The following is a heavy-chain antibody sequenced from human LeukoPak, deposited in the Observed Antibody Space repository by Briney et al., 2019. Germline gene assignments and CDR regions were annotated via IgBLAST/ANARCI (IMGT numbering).Heavy chain of an antibody. CDR2: IKQDGSEE. V-gene: IGHV3-7*04. Sequence: GGSLRLSCAASGFTFDSCWMSWVRQAPRQGLEWVANIKQDGSEEYYVDSVKGRFTISRDNAKNSLYLQMNSLRVEDTAVYYCARERDDYNFFDYWGQGTLVTVSS. J-gene: IGHJ4*02. CDR3: ARERDDYNFFDY. CDR1: GFTFDSCW. D-gene: IGHD5-24*01.